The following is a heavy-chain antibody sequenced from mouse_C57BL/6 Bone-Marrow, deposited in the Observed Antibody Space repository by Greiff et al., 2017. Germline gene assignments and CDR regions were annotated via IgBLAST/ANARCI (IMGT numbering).Heavy chain of an antibody. J-gene: IGHJ3*01. V-gene: IGHV1-19*01. CDR1: GYTFTDYY. CDR3: ASPSTRGFAY. D-gene: IGHD1-1*01. Sequence: EVQLQPSGPVLVKPGASVKMSCKASGYTFTDYYMNWVKQSHGKSLEWIGVINPYNGGTSYNQKFKGKATLTVDKSSSTAYMELNSLTSEDSAVYYCASPSTRGFAYWGQGTLVTVSA. CDR2: INPYNGGT.